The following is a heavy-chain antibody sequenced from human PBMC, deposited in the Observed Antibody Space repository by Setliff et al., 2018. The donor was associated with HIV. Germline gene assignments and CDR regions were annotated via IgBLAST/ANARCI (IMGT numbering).Heavy chain of an antibody. CDR2: ISAYNGNT. J-gene: IGHJ4*02. V-gene: IGHV1-18*01. D-gene: IGHD3-10*01. CDR1: GYTFTNYG. CDR3: ARATSGTILDY. Sequence: ASVKVSCKASGYTFTNYGISWVRQAPGQGLEWMGWISAYNGNTNYAQKLQGRVTVTSDKSTSTAYLELRSLRSDDTAIYYCARATSGTILDYWGQGTLVTVSS.